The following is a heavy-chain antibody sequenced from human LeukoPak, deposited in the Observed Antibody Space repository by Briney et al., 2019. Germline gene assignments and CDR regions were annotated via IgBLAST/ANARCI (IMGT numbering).Heavy chain of an antibody. V-gene: IGHV3-23*01. CDR1: GFTFSSYG. Sequence: GGSLRLSYAASGFTFSSYGMSWVRQAPGKGLEWVSAISGSGISTYYADSVKGRFTISRDNSKNTLYLQMNSLRADDTAVYYCARELATEGKTIFDHWGQGTLVTVSS. CDR2: ISGSGIST. J-gene: IGHJ4*02. D-gene: IGHD1-14*01. CDR3: ARELATEGKTIFDH.